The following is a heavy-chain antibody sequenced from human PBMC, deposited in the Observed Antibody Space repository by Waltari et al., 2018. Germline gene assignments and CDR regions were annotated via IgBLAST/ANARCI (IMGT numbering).Heavy chain of an antibody. CDR1: GFTFSTHG. J-gene: IGHJ6*02. CDR2: IWSNRRMT. V-gene: IGHV3-33*01. Sequence: QVQLVESGGGVVQAGTSLRLSCVASGFTFSTHGLLWIRQAPGRGLYWVGDIWSNRRMTDYMDSAKGRFTISRDNSRNTVHLQMDSLRLDDTAVYYCARDLSIGGMDVRGQGTTVIV. D-gene: IGHD2-21*01. CDR3: ARDLSIGGMDV.